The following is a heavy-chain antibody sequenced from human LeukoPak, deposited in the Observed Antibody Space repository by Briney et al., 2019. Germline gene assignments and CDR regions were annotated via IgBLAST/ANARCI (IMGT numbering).Heavy chain of an antibody. V-gene: IGHV4-59*01. J-gene: IGHJ4*02. CDR1: GDSTNTYF. D-gene: IGHD4-17*01. CDR2: IYYTGTT. CDR3: ASKSTDHGELRFDY. Sequence: PSETLSLTRTLSGDSTNTYFWSWIRQSPGKGLEWIGYIYYTGTTNYNPSLKSRVTIPVDTSKNQFSLKVNSVTAADTGVYYCASKSTDHGELRFDYWGQGTLVTVSS.